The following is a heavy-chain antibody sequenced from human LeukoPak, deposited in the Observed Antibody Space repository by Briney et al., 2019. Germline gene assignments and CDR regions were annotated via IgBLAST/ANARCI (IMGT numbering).Heavy chain of an antibody. Sequence: GESLKISCKGSGYSFNTYWIGWVRQMPGKGLEWMGIIYPDKSDVRDNPSFRGQVTISADKSISTAYLQRSSLKASDTAMYYCARRDCSTSSCPFDYWGQGSLVTVSS. CDR1: GYSFNTYW. V-gene: IGHV5-51*01. D-gene: IGHD2-2*01. CDR2: IYPDKSDV. J-gene: IGHJ4*02. CDR3: ARRDCSTSSCPFDY.